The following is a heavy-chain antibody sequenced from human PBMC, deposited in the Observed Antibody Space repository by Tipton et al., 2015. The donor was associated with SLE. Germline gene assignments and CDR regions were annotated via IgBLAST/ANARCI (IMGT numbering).Heavy chain of an antibody. CDR3: ARGHYYDSSGSYYYYYYYMDV. Sequence: TLSLTCAISGDSVSSNSAAWNWIRQSPSRGLEWLGRTYYRSKWYNDYAVSVKSRITINPDTSKNQFSLQLNSVTPEDTAVYYCARGHYYDSSGSYYYYYYYMDVWGKGTTVTVSS. CDR1: GDSVSSNSAA. V-gene: IGHV6-1*01. CDR2: TYYRSKWYN. J-gene: IGHJ6*03. D-gene: IGHD3-22*01.